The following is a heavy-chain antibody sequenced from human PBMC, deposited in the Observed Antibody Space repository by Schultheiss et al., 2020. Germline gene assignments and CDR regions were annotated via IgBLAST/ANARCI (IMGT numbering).Heavy chain of an antibody. CDR2: IKSKTDGGTT. CDR1: GFTFSNAW. CDR3: TTLLVYYDFWSGSNAFDI. V-gene: IGHV3-15*01. J-gene: IGHJ3*02. Sequence: GGSLRLSCAASGFTFSNAWMSWVRQAPGKGLEWVGRIKSKTDGGTTDYAAPVKGRFTISRDDSKNTLYLQMNSLKTEDTAVYYCTTLLVYYDFWSGSNAFDIWGQGTMVTVSS. D-gene: IGHD3-3*01.